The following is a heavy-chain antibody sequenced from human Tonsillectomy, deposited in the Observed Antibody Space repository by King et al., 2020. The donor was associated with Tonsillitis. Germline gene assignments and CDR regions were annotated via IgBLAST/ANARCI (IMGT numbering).Heavy chain of an antibody. Sequence: QLQESGSGLVKPSETLSLTCTVSGDSISSSSFYWGWIRQPPGKGLEWIGSIYYSGSTYYKPSLKSRVTISVDTSKNQFSLKLSSVTAADTAVYYCARGVRGGIWGRWLGYDYWGPGTLVSVSS. D-gene: IGHD3-16*01. V-gene: IGHV4-39*07. CDR2: IYYSGST. J-gene: IGHJ4*02. CDR1: GDSISSSSFY. CDR3: ARGVRGGIWGRWLGYDY.